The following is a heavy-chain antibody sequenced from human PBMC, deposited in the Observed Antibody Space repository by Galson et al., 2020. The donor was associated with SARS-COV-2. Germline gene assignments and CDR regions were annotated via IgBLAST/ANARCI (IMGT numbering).Heavy chain of an antibody. CDR1: GDSISSYY. Sequence: SETLSLTCTVSGDSISSYYWSWIRQPPGKGLEWIGYIYYSGSTNYNPSLKSRVTISVDTSKNQFSLKLSSVTAADTAVYYCARVGCSSTSCYQFDYCGQGTLVTVSS. CDR2: IYYSGST. D-gene: IGHD2-2*01. V-gene: IGHV4-59*01. J-gene: IGHJ4*02. CDR3: ARVGCSSTSCYQFDY.